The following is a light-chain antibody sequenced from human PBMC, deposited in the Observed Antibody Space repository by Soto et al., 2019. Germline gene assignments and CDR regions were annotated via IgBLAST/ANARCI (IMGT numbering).Light chain of an antibody. CDR1: QDISSS. J-gene: IGKJ4*01. Sequence: AIQLTQSPSSLSASVGDRVTITCRASQDISSSLAWYQQKAGKAPKLLIYGASILQSGVPSGFSGSGFGTDFTLTISSLRAEDFAIYFCQQTKSYPSTFGVGTRVEI. CDR2: GAS. V-gene: IGKV1-13*02. CDR3: QQTKSYPST.